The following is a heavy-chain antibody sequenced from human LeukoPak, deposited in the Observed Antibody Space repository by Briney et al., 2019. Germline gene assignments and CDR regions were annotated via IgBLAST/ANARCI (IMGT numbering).Heavy chain of an antibody. CDR1: GGSISGYY. CDR3: AGDYDFWSGYLDY. V-gene: IGHV4-4*07. Sequence: PSETLSLTCTVSGGSISGYYWSWIRQPAGKGLEWIGRIYTSGSTNYNPSLKSRVTMSVDTSKNQFSLKLSSVTAADTAVYYCAGDYDFWSGYLDYWGQGTLVTVSS. CDR2: IYTSGST. J-gene: IGHJ4*02. D-gene: IGHD3-3*01.